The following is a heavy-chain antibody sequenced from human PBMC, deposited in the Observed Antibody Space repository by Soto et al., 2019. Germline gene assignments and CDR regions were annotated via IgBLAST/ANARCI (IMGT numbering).Heavy chain of an antibody. CDR3: AHRGSSSVVVPAARGFTWFDP. D-gene: IGHD2-2*01. CDR2: IYWNDDK. Sequence: SGPTLVKPTQTLTLTCTFSGFSLSTSGVGVGWIRQPPGKALEWLALIYWNDDKGYSPSLKSRLTITKDTSKNQVVLTMANMDPVDTATYYGAHRGSSSVVVPAARGFTWFDPWGQGTLVTVSS. V-gene: IGHV2-5*01. CDR1: GFSLSTSGVG. J-gene: IGHJ5*02.